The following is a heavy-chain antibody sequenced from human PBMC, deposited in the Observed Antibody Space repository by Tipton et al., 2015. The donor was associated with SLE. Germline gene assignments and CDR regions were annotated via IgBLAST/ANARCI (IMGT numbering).Heavy chain of an antibody. D-gene: IGHD3-3*01. J-gene: IGHJ6*03. Sequence: QVQLVQSGAEVKKPGSSVKVSCKASGGTFSSYAISWVRQAPGQGLEWMGGIIPIFGTANYAQKFQGRVTITADESTSTAYMELSSLRSEDTAVYYCARGGPMGGFWSGSGYYYYMDVWGKGTTVTVSS. CDR2: IIPIFGTA. CDR1: GGTFSSYA. V-gene: IGHV1-69*01. CDR3: ARGGPMGGFWSGSGYYYYMDV.